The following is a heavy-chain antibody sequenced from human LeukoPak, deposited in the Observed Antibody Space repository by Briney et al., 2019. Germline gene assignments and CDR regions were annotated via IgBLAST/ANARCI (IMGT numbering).Heavy chain of an antibody. V-gene: IGHV4-34*01. CDR3: ARQLYGSDY. CDR1: GVSFSTYY. Sequence: SETPSLTCAVSGVSFSTYYWSWIRQSPEKGLEWSGEVNHSGYTNYNPSLKSRVTISVDTSKNQISLRLNSVTAADTALYYCARQLYGSDYWGQGTLVTVS. CDR2: VNHSGYT. D-gene: IGHD4-17*01. J-gene: IGHJ4*02.